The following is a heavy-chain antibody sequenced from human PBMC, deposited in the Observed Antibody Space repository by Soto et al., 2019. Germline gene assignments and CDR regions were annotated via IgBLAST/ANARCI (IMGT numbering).Heavy chain of an antibody. D-gene: IGHD2-15*01. Sequence: QVQLVQSGAEVKKPGSSVKVSCKASGGTFSSYTISWVRQAPGQGLEWMGRIIPILGIANYAQKFQGRVTITADKSTSTAYMELSSLRSEDTAVYYCASSIVVVVAESDAFDIWGQGTMVTVSS. CDR3: ASSIVVVVAESDAFDI. CDR1: GGTFSSYT. V-gene: IGHV1-69*02. J-gene: IGHJ3*02. CDR2: IIPILGIA.